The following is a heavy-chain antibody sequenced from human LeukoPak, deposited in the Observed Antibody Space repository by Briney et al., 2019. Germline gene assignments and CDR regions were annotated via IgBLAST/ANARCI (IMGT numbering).Heavy chain of an antibody. J-gene: IGHJ4*02. D-gene: IGHD3-10*01. CDR2: ISYDGSNK. CDR3: ARDNAVRGVIGTLGY. Sequence: GALGIFFSTSGFNFRSYAIHWGRPAPGKGLEWGAVISYDGSNKYYADSVKGRFTISRDNSKNTLYLQMNSLRAEDTAIYYCARDNAVRGVIGTLGYWGQGTLVTVSS. CDR1: GFNFRSYA. V-gene: IGHV3-30*04.